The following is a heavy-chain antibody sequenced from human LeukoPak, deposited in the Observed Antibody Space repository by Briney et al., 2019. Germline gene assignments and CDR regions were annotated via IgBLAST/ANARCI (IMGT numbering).Heavy chain of an antibody. J-gene: IGHJ4*01. CDR1: GFTFSSYG. CDR3: AKEGYCSGGSCYSLDY. D-gene: IGHD2-15*01. Sequence: GRSLRLSCAASGFTFSSYGMHWVRQAPGKGLEWVAVISYDGSNKYYADSVKGRFTISRDNSKNTLYLQMNSLRAEDTAVYYCAKEGYCSGGSCYSLDYWGQEPWSPSPQ. V-gene: IGHV3-30*18. CDR2: ISYDGSNK.